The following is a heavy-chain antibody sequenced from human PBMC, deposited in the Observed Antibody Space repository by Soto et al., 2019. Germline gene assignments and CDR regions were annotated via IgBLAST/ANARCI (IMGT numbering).Heavy chain of an antibody. J-gene: IGHJ6*02. Sequence: ASVKVSCKASGCTFSSYAISWVRQSPGQGLEWMGWISAYNGNTNYAQKLQGRVTITTDTSTSTSYMELRSLRSDDPDVYYCARVLGGNQWNPTSYYYYYGMDVWGQETTVTVSS. CDR2: ISAYNGNT. CDR1: GCTFSSYA. CDR3: ARVLGGNQWNPTSYYYYYGMDV. D-gene: IGHD1-1*01. V-gene: IGHV1-18*01.